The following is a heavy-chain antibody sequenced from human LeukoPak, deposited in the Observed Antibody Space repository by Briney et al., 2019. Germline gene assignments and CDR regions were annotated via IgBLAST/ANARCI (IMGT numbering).Heavy chain of an antibody. Sequence: AGSLRLSCAASGFTVSSNYMGWVRQAPGRGLEWVSVIYSSGATYYADSVTGRFTISRDNSKNTLSLQINSLRAEDTAVYYCARVLSDSRGWYHFDYWGQGTLVTVSS. CDR1: GFTVSSNY. D-gene: IGHD6-19*01. CDR2: IYSSGAT. J-gene: IGHJ4*02. V-gene: IGHV3-53*01. CDR3: ARVLSDSRGWYHFDY.